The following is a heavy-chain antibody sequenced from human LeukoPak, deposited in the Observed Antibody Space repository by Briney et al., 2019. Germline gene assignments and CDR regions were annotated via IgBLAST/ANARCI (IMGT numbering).Heavy chain of an antibody. CDR3: ARVDTAMAREDY. Sequence: PSETLSLTCTVSGGSISSYYWSWIRQPAGKGLEWIGRIYSTGSTNYNPSLKSRVTMSVDTSKNQFSLKLSSVTAADTAVYYCARVDTAMAREDYWGQGTLVTVSS. V-gene: IGHV4-4*07. J-gene: IGHJ4*02. CDR2: IYSTGST. CDR1: GGSISSYY. D-gene: IGHD5-18*01.